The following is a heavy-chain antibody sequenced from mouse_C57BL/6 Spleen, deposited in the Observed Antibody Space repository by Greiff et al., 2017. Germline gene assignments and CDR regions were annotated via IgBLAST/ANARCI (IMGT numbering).Heavy chain of an antibody. Sequence: QVQLKESGPELVKPGASVKISCKASGYAFSSSWMNWVKQRPGKGLEWIGRIYPGDGDTNYNGKFKGKATLTADKSSSTAYMQLSSLTSEDSAVYFCARSRQLRLLYYAMDYWGQGTSVTVSS. V-gene: IGHV1-82*01. CDR2: IYPGDGDT. CDR3: ARSRQLRLLYYAMDY. D-gene: IGHD3-2*02. J-gene: IGHJ4*01. CDR1: GYAFSSSW.